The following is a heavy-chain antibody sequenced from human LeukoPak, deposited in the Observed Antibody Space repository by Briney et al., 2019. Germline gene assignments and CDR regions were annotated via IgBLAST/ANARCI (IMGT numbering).Heavy chain of an antibody. J-gene: IGHJ4*02. CDR3: ARDTYSGYNTPYYFDY. D-gene: IGHD5-12*01. CDR1: GYTFTSYY. V-gene: IGHV1-46*01. CDR2: INPSGGST. Sequence: GASVKVSCKASGYTFTSYYMHWVRQAPGQGLEWMGIINPSGGSTSYAQKFQGRVTMTRDTSTSTVYMELSSLRSEDTAVYYCARDTYSGYNTPYYFDYWGQGTLVTVSS.